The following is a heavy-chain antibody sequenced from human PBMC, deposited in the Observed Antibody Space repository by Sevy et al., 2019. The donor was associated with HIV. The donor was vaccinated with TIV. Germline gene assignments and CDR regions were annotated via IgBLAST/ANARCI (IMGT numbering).Heavy chain of an antibody. CDR2: IYYSGST. CDR3: ARDNKRDGTQIDY. D-gene: IGHD6-25*01. J-gene: IGHJ4*02. CDR1: GGSISSGGYY. V-gene: IGHV4-31*03. Sequence: SETLSLTCTVSGGSISSGGYYWSWIRQHPGKGLEWIGYIYYSGSTYYNPSLKSRVTISVDTSKNQFSLKLSSVTAADTAVYYCARDNKRDGTQIDYWGQGTLVTVSS.